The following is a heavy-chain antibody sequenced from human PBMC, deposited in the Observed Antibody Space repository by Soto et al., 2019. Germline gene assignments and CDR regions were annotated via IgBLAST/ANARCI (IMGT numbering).Heavy chain of an antibody. CDR1: GGSISSSSYY. J-gene: IGHJ4*02. V-gene: IGHV4-39*01. Sequence: SETLSLTCTVSGGSISSSSYYWGWIRQPPGKGLEWIGSIYYSGSTYYNPSLKSRVTISVDTSKNQFSLKLSSVTAADTAVYYCARRNYYDSSGYVDYWGQGTLVTVSS. CDR3: ARRNYYDSSGYVDY. CDR2: IYYSGST. D-gene: IGHD3-22*01.